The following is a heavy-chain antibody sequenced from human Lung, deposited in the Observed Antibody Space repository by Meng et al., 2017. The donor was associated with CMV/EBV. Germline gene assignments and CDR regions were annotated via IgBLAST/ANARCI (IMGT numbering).Heavy chain of an antibody. J-gene: IGHJ5*02. V-gene: IGHV3-23*01. CDR2: ISASGDST. CDR3: AKASRGGWGGWFDP. CDR1: GFTFSSYA. Sequence: GSLRLXCAASGFTFSSYATTWVRQAPGKGLEWVSQISASGDSTYYADSVKGRFTISRDNSKNTLYLQMNSLRAADTAIYYCAKASRGGWGGWFDPWGQGTLVTVSS. D-gene: IGHD3-16*01.